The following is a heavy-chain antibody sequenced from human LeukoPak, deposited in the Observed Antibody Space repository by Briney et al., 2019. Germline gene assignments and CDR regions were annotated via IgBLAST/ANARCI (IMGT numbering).Heavy chain of an antibody. Sequence: GASVKVSCKTSGYSFIDYYIHWVRQAPGQGLEWMGWINSNSADTNYAQNFQGRVTMTRDTSISTAYMELSRLRSDDTALYYCARTGTSAGGANFHHWGQGTLVTVSS. CDR3: ARTGTSAGGANFHH. CDR1: GYSFIDYY. CDR2: INSNSADT. J-gene: IGHJ1*01. V-gene: IGHV1-2*02. D-gene: IGHD6-13*01.